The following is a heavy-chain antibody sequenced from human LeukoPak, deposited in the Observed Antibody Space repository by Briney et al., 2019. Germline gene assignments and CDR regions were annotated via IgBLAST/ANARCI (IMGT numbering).Heavy chain of an antibody. CDR2: IYHSGST. D-gene: IGHD3-22*01. CDR3: ASSPSGYWWNFDC. J-gene: IGHJ4*02. CDR1: GGSISSGGYS. Sequence: SETLSLTCAVSGGSISSGGYSWSWIRQPPGKGLEWIGYIYHSGSTYYNPSLKSRVTISVDTTKNQFSLKLTSVTAADTAVYYCASSPSGYWWNFDCWGQGTLVTVSS. V-gene: IGHV4-30-2*01.